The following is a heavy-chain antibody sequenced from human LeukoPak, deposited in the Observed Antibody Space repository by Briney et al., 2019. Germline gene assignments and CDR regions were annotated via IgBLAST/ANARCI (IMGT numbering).Heavy chain of an antibody. J-gene: IGHJ4*02. Sequence: SETLSLTCTVSGGSLTSSGYYWGWIRQPPGKGLEWIGCIYYSGSTYYNPSLKSRVTISVDTFKNQFSLKLRSVTAADAAVYYYARHDYRGYDLEYFDYWGQGTLVTVSS. D-gene: IGHD5-12*01. CDR1: GGSLTSSGYY. CDR2: IYYSGST. V-gene: IGHV4-39*01. CDR3: ARHDYRGYDLEYFDY.